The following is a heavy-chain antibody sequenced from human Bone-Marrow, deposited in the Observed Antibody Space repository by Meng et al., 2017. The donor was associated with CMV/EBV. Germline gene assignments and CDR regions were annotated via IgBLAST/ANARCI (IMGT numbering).Heavy chain of an antibody. CDR3: SSLPRHSYYYYYGMDV. V-gene: IGHV1-69*05. Sequence: SVKVSCKASGGTFSSYAISWVRQAPGQGLEWMGGIIPIFGTANYAQKFQGRVTITTDESTSTAYMELSSLRSEDTAVYYCSSLPRHSYYYYYGMDVWGQGTTVTVSS. CDR1: GGTFSSYA. CDR2: IIPIFGTA. J-gene: IGHJ6*02.